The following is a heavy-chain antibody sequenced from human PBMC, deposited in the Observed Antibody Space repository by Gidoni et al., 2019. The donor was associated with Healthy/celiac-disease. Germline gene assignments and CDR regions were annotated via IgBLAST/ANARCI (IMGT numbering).Heavy chain of an antibody. CDR3: AKDGNYYDSSGYYYGDAFDI. D-gene: IGHD3-22*01. CDR1: GFTFSIYA. V-gene: IGHV3-23*01. Sequence: EVQLLESGGGLVLPGGSLRLSCAASGFTFSIYAMIWVRQAPGKGLEWVSAISGSGGSTYYADSVKGRFTISRDNSKNTLYLQMNSLRAEDTAVYYCAKDGNYYDSSGYYYGDAFDIWGQGTMVTVSS. J-gene: IGHJ3*02. CDR2: ISGSGGST.